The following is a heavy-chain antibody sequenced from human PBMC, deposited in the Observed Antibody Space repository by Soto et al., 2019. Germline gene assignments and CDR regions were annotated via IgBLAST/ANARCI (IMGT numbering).Heavy chain of an antibody. CDR3: VTAVRTRLDN. CDR1: GFSFSSYD. D-gene: IGHD3-10*01. CDR2: ISGSGAFT. J-gene: IGHJ4*02. V-gene: IGHV3-23*01. Sequence: GGSLRLSCAASGFSFSSYDMTWVRQSPEKGLEWVSAISGSGAFTLYADSVKGRFTISRDNSKNTLYLQMNGLRLDDTAVYYCVTAVRTRLDNWGPGTLVTVSS.